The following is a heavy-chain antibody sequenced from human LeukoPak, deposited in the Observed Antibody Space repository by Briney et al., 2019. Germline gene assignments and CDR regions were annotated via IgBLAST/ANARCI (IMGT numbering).Heavy chain of an antibody. CDR3: AKSGGSYLLDY. Sequence: PGGSLRLSCAASGFTFDDYTMHWVRHAPGKGLEWVSLISWDGGSTYYADSVKGRFTISRDNSKNSLYLQMNSLRTEDTALYYCAKSGGSYLLDYWGQGTLVTVSS. CDR2: ISWDGGST. CDR1: GFTFDDYT. D-gene: IGHD1-26*01. V-gene: IGHV3-43*01. J-gene: IGHJ4*02.